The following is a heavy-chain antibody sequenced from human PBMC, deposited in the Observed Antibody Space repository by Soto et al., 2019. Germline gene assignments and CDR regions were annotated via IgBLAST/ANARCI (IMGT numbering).Heavy chain of an antibody. J-gene: IGHJ4*02. CDR3: VRDWRDGYDHSFNH. CDR1: GFTFNSYY. CDR2: IKPDGSEK. V-gene: IGHV3-7*03. Sequence: EVHLVESGGGLVQPGGSLRLSCAASGFTFNSYYMSWVHQAPGEGLEWVANIKPDGSEKYYVDSVEGRFTISRDNARNSLYLQMNSLRAEDTAVYYCVRDWRDGYDHSFNHWGQGTPVTVSS. D-gene: IGHD5-12*01.